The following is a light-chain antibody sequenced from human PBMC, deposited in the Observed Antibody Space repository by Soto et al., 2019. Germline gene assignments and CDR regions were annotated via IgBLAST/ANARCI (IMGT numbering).Light chain of an antibody. CDR3: QKYNSAPPWT. CDR1: QSLSSSY. J-gene: IGKJ1*01. CDR2: GTS. Sequence: EIVLTQSPGTLSLSPGERATLSCRASQSLSSSYLAWYQQKLGQAPRLLIYGTSSRATGIPDRFSGSGSGTDFTLTISSLQPEDVATYYCQKYNSAPPWTFGQGTKVDIK. V-gene: IGKV3-20*01.